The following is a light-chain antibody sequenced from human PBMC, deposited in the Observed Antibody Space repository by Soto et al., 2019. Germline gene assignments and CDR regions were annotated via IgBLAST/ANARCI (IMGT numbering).Light chain of an antibody. CDR3: QQYGST. J-gene: IGKJ4*01. V-gene: IGKV3-20*01. CDR1: QSVSSKY. Sequence: EILMTQSPSTLSVSPGEGATLSCRASQSVSSKYLAWYQQKPGQAPSLLIYGASNRATGIPERFSGSGSGTEFTLTISRLQSEHFAVYYCQQYGSTFGGGTKVDIK. CDR2: GAS.